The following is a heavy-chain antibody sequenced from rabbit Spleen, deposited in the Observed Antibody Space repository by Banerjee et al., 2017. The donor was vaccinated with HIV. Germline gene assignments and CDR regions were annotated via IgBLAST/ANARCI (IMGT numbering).Heavy chain of an antibody. V-gene: IGHV1S45*01. J-gene: IGHJ6*01. CDR3: ARDGNGATIDLTL. CDR1: GLDFSSSYW. D-gene: IGHD2-1*01. Sequence: EESGGGLVQPEGSLTLTCTASGLDFSSSYWISWVRQAPGKGLEWIACIPGGSMDNRDYASWAKGRFTISKSSSTTVTLQMTSLTAADTATYFCARDGNGATIDLTLWGPGTLVTVS. CDR2: IPGGSMDNR.